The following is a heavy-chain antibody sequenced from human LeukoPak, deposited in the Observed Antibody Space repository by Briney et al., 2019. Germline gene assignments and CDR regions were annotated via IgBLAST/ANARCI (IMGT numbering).Heavy chain of an antibody. CDR1: GYTFTTYG. J-gene: IGHJ4*02. Sequence: ASVKVSCKTSGYTFTTYGITWVRQAPGQGLEWMGWISAYNGNTAYAQKFQGRVTVTTDTSTRTASMDLRSRRSDDTAVFYCAIVNTTVGFNYWGKGTLVTVSS. CDR3: AIVNTTVGFNY. D-gene: IGHD1-1*01. V-gene: IGHV1-18*04. CDR2: ISAYNGNT.